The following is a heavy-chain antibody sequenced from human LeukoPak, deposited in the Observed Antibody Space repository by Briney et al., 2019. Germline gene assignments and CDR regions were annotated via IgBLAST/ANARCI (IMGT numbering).Heavy chain of an antibody. D-gene: IGHD5-12*01. CDR1: GYTFTSYY. V-gene: IGHV1-8*02. CDR2: MNANSGNI. J-gene: IGHJ4*02. Sequence: ASVKVSCKASGYTFTSYYMHWVRQATGQGLEWMGWMNANSGNIGYAQKFQGRVIMTRNTSISTAYMELSSLRSEDTAVYYCARGVATDYWGQGTLVTVSS. CDR3: ARGVATDY.